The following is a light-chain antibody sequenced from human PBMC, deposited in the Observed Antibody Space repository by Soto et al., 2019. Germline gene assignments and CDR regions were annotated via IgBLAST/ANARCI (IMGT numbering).Light chain of an antibody. CDR1: QDIKNY. CDR3: QQYYSYPRT. CDR2: AAS. J-gene: IGKJ1*01. Sequence: MQYRSSVSESVGDRVNITCEASQDIKNYLAWYQQKPGKAPKLLIYAASTLQSGVPSRFSGSGSATDFTLTISGLQSEDFATYYRQQYYSYPRTYGQGTKVDI. V-gene: IGKV1-8*01.